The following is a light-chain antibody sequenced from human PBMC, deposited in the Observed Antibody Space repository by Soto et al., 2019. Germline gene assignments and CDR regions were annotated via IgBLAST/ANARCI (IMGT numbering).Light chain of an antibody. CDR2: DVS. CDR1: SSDVGGYNY. CDR3: SSHTSSSTSYV. Sequence: QSVLTQPASVSGSPGQSITISCTGTSSDVGGYNYVSWYQQHPGKAPKLMIYDVSNRPSGVSNRFSGYKSGNTASLTISVLQAEDEADYYCSSHTSSSTSYVFGTGTKLTVL. V-gene: IGLV2-14*01. J-gene: IGLJ1*01.